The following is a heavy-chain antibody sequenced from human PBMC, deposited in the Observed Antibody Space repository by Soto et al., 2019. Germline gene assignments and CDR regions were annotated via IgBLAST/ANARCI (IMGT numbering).Heavy chain of an antibody. Sequence: SETLSLTCAVSGYSISSGYYWGWIRQPPGKGLEWIGSIYRSGSTYYNPSLKSRVTISVDTSKNQFSLKLSSVTAADTAVYYCARVPLYDFWSGYSTYYYYGMDVWGQGTTVTVSS. CDR3: ARVPLYDFWSGYSTYYYYGMDV. J-gene: IGHJ6*02. V-gene: IGHV4-38-2*01. CDR1: GYSISSGYY. D-gene: IGHD3-3*01. CDR2: IYRSGST.